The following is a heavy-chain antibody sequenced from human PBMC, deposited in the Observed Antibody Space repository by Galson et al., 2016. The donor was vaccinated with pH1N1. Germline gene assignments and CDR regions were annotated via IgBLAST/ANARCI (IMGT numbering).Heavy chain of an antibody. CDR2: IYPNTSDT. CDR3: ARGRRDSAYNWNLPLDY. J-gene: IGHJ4*02. V-gene: IGHV5-51*03. Sequence: QSGAEVKKPGGSLKISCSGAGYRFSTYWIGWVRQMPGQGLEWMAIIYPNTSDTKNNPSFEGQVTISADRSIRTAYLQWSSLKASDTAIYYCARGRRDSAYNWNLPLDYWGQGTLVTVSS. CDR1: GYRFSTYW. D-gene: IGHD1-20*01.